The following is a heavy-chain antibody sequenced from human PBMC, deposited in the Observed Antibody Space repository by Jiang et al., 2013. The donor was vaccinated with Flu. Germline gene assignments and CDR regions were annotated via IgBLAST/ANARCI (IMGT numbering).Heavy chain of an antibody. CDR1: GGSVSSGSYY. CDR3: ARGSHLVGAFLNYYYYGMDV. Sequence: GPGLVKPSETLSLTCTVSGGSVSSGSYYWSWIRQPPGKGLEWIGYIYYSGSTNYNPSLKSRVTISVDTSKNQFSLKLSSVTAADTAVYYCARGSHLVGAFLNYYYYGMDVWGQGTTVTVSS. D-gene: IGHD1-26*01. J-gene: IGHJ6*02. V-gene: IGHV4-61*01. CDR2: IYYSGST.